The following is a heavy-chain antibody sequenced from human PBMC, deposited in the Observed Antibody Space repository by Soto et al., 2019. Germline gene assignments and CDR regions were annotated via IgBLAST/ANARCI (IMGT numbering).Heavy chain of an antibody. CDR3: ARGRRGRRAGMDV. Sequence: SETLSLTCAVSGGSISSGGYSWSWIRQPPGKGLEWIGYIYHSGSTNYNPSLKSRVTISVDTSKNQFSLKLSSVTAADTAVYYCARGRRGRRAGMDVWGQGTTVTVSS. CDR2: IYHSGST. CDR1: GGSISSGGYS. J-gene: IGHJ6*02. V-gene: IGHV4-30-2*01.